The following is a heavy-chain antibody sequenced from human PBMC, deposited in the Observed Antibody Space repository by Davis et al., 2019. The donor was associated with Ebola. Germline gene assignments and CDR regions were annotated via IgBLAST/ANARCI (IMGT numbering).Heavy chain of an antibody. D-gene: IGHD4-17*01. CDR3: ARDAADDYGVSFDY. CDR2: IYFSGAT. CDR1: GGSITNYY. Sequence: SCTVSGGSITNYYWDWIRQPPGKGLEWIGHIYFSGATKYNPSLRSRATISVNTSKNQFYLKLNSVTAADTAVYYCARDAADDYGVSFDYWGQGTLVTVSS. V-gene: IGHV4-59*01. J-gene: IGHJ4*02.